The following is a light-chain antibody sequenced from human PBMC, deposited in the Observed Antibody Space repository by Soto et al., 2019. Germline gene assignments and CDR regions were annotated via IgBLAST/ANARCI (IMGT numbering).Light chain of an antibody. CDR3: HQYGTSPWT. Sequence: EIVLRQSPATLSLSPGERATLSCRASQSVSSYLAWYQQKPGQAPRLLIYDASNRATGIPDRFSGSGSGADFTLIISRLEPEDFVVYYCHQYGTSPWTFGQGTKVDIK. V-gene: IGKV3-11*01. J-gene: IGKJ1*01. CDR1: QSVSSY. CDR2: DAS.